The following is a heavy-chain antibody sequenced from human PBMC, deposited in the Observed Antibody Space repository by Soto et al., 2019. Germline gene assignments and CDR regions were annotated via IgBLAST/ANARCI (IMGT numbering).Heavy chain of an antibody. J-gene: IGHJ4*02. Sequence: SETLSLTCGVYGGSFSGYYWSWIRQPPGKGLEWIGEINHSGSTNYNPSLKSRVTISVDTSKNQFSLKLSSVTAADTAVYYCARVERGSGSYPHDYWGQGTLVTVSS. CDR2: INHSGST. CDR1: GGSFSGYY. V-gene: IGHV4-34*01. CDR3: ARVERGSGSYPHDY. D-gene: IGHD3-10*01.